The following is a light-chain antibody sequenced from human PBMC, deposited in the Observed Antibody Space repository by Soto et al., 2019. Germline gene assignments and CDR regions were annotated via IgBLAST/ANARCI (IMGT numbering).Light chain of an antibody. Sequence: VLTQSPATLSLSPGERATLSCRASETVSSYLSWYQQSPGQAPRLLIYDASNSATGLPARFSASGSGTDFTLTISSLEHDDLADYYCQQGSPSPTFGQGTKVEIK. CDR1: ETVSSY. J-gene: IGKJ1*01. V-gene: IGKV3-11*01. CDR3: QQGSPSPT. CDR2: DAS.